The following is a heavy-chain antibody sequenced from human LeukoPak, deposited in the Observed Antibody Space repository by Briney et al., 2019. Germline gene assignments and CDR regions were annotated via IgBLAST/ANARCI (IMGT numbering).Heavy chain of an antibody. CDR2: IHEDGSDK. V-gene: IGHV3-7*05. CDR1: GFTFSSHW. Sequence: GGSLRLSCAASGFTFSSHWINWVRQAPGRGLEWVANIHEDGSDKYYADSVKGRFTVSRDNAKNSAYLQMSSLRAEDTAVYHCARILRLHTPRAFDIWGRGTMVTVSS. CDR3: ARILRLHTPRAFDI. D-gene: IGHD4-11*01. J-gene: IGHJ3*02.